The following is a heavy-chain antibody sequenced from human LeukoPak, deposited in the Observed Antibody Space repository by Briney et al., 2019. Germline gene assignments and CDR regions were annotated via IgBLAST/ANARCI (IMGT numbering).Heavy chain of an antibody. V-gene: IGHV1-69*13. Sequence: SVKVSCKASGGTFSSYAISWVRQAPGQGLEWMGGIIPIFGTANYAQKFQGRVTITADESTSTAYMELSSLRSEDTAVYYCASPTDFWSGYHYYYMDVWGKGTTVTVSS. J-gene: IGHJ6*03. D-gene: IGHD3-3*01. CDR1: GGTFSSYA. CDR2: IIPIFGTA. CDR3: ASPTDFWSGYHYYYMDV.